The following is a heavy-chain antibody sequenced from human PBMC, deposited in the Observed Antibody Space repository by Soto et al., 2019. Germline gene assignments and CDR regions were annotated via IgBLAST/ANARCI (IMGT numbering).Heavy chain of an antibody. CDR3: ARDEALLTSFAP. D-gene: IGHD2-15*01. Sequence: EVQLVESGGGLVQPGGSLRLSCAASGFTFSSYSMNWVRQAPGKGLEWVSYISSSSSTIYYADSVKGRFTISRDNAKNSLYLQMNSLRAEDTAVYSCARDEALLTSFAPWAQGTLVTVSS. CDR2: ISSSSSTI. CDR1: GFTFSSYS. J-gene: IGHJ5*02. V-gene: IGHV3-48*01.